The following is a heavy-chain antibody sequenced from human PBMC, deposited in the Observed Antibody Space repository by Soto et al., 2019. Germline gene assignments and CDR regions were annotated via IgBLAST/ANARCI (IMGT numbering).Heavy chain of an antibody. CDR2: ISSSSSYI. Sequence: PGGSLRLSCAASGFTFSRYSMNWVRQAPGKGLEWVSSISSSSSYIYYADSVKGRFTVSRDNAKNTLYLQMHSLRAEDTAVYYCAKDMPTGLYSSGWPDHWGQGTLVTVSS. CDR1: GFTFSRYS. J-gene: IGHJ5*02. D-gene: IGHD6-19*01. CDR3: AKDMPTGLYSSGWPDH. V-gene: IGHV3-21*01.